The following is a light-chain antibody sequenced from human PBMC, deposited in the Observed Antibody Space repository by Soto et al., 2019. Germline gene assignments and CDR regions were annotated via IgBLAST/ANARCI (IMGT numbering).Light chain of an antibody. CDR2: ATN. J-gene: IGLJ2*01. V-gene: IGLV8-61*01. CDR1: SGSVSTSYY. Sequence: QTVVTQEPSFSVSPGETVTLTCGLNSGSVSTSYYPGWYQQTPGQAPRTLIYATNKRSSGVPDRFSGSILGNKAALTITGAQADDESDYYCVLYMVSDIVVFGGGTKVTVL. CDR3: VLYMVSDIVV.